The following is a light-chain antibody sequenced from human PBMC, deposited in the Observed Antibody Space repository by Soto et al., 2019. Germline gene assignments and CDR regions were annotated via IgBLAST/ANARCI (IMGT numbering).Light chain of an antibody. CDR3: QKYNSAPYT. J-gene: IGKJ2*01. CDR1: DDISNF. V-gene: IGKV1-27*01. Sequence: DIKMTQSPSYLSASVGDRVTITCRASDDISNFLAWYHQKPGNVPKLLIYTAYTLKSGVPSRFSGSGPGTDFTLTISSLQSEDVATYFCQKYNSAPYTFGEGTKLEI. CDR2: TAY.